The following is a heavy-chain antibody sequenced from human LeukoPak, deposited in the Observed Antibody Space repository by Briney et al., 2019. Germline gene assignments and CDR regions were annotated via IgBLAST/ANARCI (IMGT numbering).Heavy chain of an antibody. Sequence: SETQSLTCAVYGGSFSGYYWSWIRQPPGKGLEWIGEINHSGSTNYNPSLKSRVTISVDTSKNQFSLKLSSVTAADTAVYYCASSSRGGRDGYNSVAPDDYWGQGTLVTVSS. CDR3: ASSSRGGRDGYNSVAPDDY. J-gene: IGHJ4*02. CDR1: GGSFSGYY. V-gene: IGHV4-34*01. D-gene: IGHD5-12*01. CDR2: INHSGST.